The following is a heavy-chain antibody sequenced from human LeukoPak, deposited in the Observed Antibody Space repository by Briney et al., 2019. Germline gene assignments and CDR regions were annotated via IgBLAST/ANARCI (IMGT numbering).Heavy chain of an antibody. Sequence: PGGSLRLSCAASGFTFSSYAMDWVRQAPGKGLEGVAVISYDGSNKYYADSVKGRFTISRDNSKNTLYLQMNSLRAEDTAVYYCASCSGWYLVDYFDYWGQGTLVTVSS. V-gene: IGHV3-30-3*01. J-gene: IGHJ4*02. D-gene: IGHD6-19*01. CDR3: ASCSGWYLVDYFDY. CDR1: GFTFSSYA. CDR2: ISYDGSNK.